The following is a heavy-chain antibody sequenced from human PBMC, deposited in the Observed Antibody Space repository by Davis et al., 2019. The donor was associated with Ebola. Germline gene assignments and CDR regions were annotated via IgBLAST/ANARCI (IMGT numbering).Heavy chain of an antibody. CDR2: INAANGNT. Sequence: AASVKVSCKGSGYTFTSYAMHWVRQAPGQRLEWMGWINAANGNTKYSQKFQGRVTITRDTSASTAYMELSSLRSEDTAVYYCARERRFAFDYWGQGTLVTVSS. J-gene: IGHJ4*02. CDR1: GYTFTSYA. V-gene: IGHV1-3*01. CDR3: ARERRFAFDY.